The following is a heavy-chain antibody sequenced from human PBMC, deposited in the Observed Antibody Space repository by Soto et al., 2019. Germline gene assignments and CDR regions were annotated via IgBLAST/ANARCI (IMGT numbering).Heavy chain of an antibody. D-gene: IGHD6-6*01. CDR1: GFSLSTSDVG. J-gene: IGHJ4*02. CDR2: IYWDDDK. CDR3: AHSKYSRSSFDY. Sequence: QITLKESGPTLVKPTQTLTLTCTFSGFSLSTSDVGVGWIRQPPGKALEWLALIYWDDDKRYSPSLKSRLTIPKDTSKNQVVLTVTNMDPVDTATYYCAHSKYSRSSFDYWGQGTLVTVSS. V-gene: IGHV2-5*02.